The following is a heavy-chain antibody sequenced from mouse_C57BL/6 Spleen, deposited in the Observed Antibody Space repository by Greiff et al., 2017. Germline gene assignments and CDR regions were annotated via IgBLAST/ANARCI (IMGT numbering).Heavy chain of an antibody. Sequence: VQLQQSGPELVKPGASVKISCKASGYSFTGYYMNWVKQSPEKSLEWIGEINPSTGGTTYNQKFKAKATLTVDKSSSTAYMQLKSLTSEDSAVYYCARWGDYGGYLDVWGTGTTVTVSS. CDR3: ARWGDYGGYLDV. J-gene: IGHJ1*03. D-gene: IGHD2-4*01. V-gene: IGHV1-42*01. CDR1: GYSFTGYY. CDR2: INPSTGGT.